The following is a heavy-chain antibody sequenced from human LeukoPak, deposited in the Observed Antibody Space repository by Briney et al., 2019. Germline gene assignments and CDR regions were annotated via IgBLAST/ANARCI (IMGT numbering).Heavy chain of an antibody. CDR2: IIPIFGTA. CDR3: ARVGYSSSWYYFDY. CDR1: GGTFSSYA. Sequence: ASVKVTCKASGGTFSSYAISWVRQAPGQGLEWMGGIIPIFGTANYAQKFQGRVTITADESTSTAYMELSSLRSEDTAVYYCARVGYSSSWYYFDYWGQGTLVTVSS. J-gene: IGHJ4*02. V-gene: IGHV1-69*13. D-gene: IGHD6-13*01.